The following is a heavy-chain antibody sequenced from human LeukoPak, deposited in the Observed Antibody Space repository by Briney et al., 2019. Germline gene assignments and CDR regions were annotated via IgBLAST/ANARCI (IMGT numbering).Heavy chain of an antibody. J-gene: IGHJ4*02. Sequence: GGSLRLSCAASGFTFSSYAMSWVRQAPGKGLEWVSAISGSGGSTYYADSVKGRFTISRDNSKSALYLQMNSLRAEDTAVYYCATPPVIAVAGTGYYWGQGTLVTVSS. CDR3: ATPPVIAVAGTGYY. CDR1: GFTFSSYA. D-gene: IGHD6-19*01. V-gene: IGHV3-23*01. CDR2: ISGSGGST.